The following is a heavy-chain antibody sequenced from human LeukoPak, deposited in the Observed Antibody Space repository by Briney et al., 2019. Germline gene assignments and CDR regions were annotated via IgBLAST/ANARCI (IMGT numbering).Heavy chain of an antibody. CDR3: ARVRRDYVYYYMDV. V-gene: IGHV4-61*05. CDR1: DGSISSRSVY. CDR2: IYYSGST. J-gene: IGHJ6*03. Sequence: PSETLSLTCSVADGSISSRSVYWGWIRQPPGKGLEWIGYIYYSGSTNYNPSLKSRVTISVDTSKNQFSLKLSSVTAADTAVYYCARVRRDYVYYYMDVWGKGTTVTVSS.